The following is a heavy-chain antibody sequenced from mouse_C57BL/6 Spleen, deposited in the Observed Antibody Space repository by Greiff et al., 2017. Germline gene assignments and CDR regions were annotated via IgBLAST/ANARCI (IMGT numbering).Heavy chain of an antibody. Sequence: VQLQQSGPELVKPGASVKISCTASGYAFSSSWMNWVKQRPGKGLEWIGRIYPGDGDTYYNGTFKGKVTLTADKTSSTAYMQLSNLTSEDCAVYFCARFGYPYYYAMDYWGQGTSVTVSS. CDR3: ARFGYPYYYAMDY. V-gene: IGHV1-82*01. CDR1: GYAFSSSW. D-gene: IGHD2-2*01. J-gene: IGHJ4*01. CDR2: IYPGDGDT.